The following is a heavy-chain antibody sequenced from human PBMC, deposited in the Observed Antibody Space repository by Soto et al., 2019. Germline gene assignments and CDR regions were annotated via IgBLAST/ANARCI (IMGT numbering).Heavy chain of an antibody. J-gene: IGHJ5*02. CDR2: IYYSGST. V-gene: IGHV4-59*01. D-gene: IGHD4-17*01. Sequence: SETLSLTCTVSGGSISSYYWSWIRQPPGKGLEWIGYIYYSGSTNYNHSLKRRVTISIDTSKNQFSLKLSSVTAADTAVYYCTKLPSADYGGNFDPWGQGTLVTVSS. CDR1: GGSISSYY. CDR3: TKLPSADYGGNFDP.